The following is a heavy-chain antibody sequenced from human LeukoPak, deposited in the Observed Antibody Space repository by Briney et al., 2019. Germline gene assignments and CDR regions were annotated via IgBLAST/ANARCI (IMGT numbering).Heavy chain of an antibody. J-gene: IGHJ3*02. CDR3: AKGGPYYYGSGSPDDAFDI. V-gene: IGHV3-23*01. Sequence: GGSLRLSCAASGFTFSSYAMSWVRQAPGKGLEWVSAISGSGGSTYYADSVKGRFTISRDNSKNTLYLQMNSLRAEDTAVYYCAKGGPYYYGSGSPDDAFDIWGQGTMVTVSS. CDR2: ISGSGGST. CDR1: GFTFSSYA. D-gene: IGHD3-10*01.